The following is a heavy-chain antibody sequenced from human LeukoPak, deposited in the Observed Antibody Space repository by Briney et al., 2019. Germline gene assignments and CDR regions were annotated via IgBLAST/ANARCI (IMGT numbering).Heavy chain of an antibody. Sequence: PSETLTLTCAVSGYSISSSNWWGCIRQPPGKGLEWIGYIYYSGSIYYNPSLKSRVTMSVDTSKNQFSLKLSSVTAVDTAVYYCARDGTYYYDSSGYYYWSWFDPWGQGTLVTVSS. CDR1: GYSISSSNW. CDR3: ARDGTYYYDSSGYYYWSWFDP. V-gene: IGHV4-28*03. J-gene: IGHJ5*02. D-gene: IGHD3-22*01. CDR2: IYYSGSI.